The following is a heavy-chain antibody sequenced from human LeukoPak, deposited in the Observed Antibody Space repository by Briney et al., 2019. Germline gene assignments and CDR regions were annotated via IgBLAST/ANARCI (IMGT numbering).Heavy chain of an antibody. V-gene: IGHV4-59*01. Sequence: PSETLSLTCTVSGGSISSYYWSWIRQPPGKGLEWIGYIYYSGSTNYNPSLKSRVTISVDTSKNQSSLKLSSVTAADTAVYYCARARYSYGMYYFDYWGQGTLVTVSS. CDR1: GGSISSYY. CDR2: IYYSGST. J-gene: IGHJ4*02. D-gene: IGHD5-18*01. CDR3: ARARYSYGMYYFDY.